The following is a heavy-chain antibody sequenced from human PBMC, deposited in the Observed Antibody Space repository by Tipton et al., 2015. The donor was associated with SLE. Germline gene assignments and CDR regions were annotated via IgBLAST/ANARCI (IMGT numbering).Heavy chain of an antibody. V-gene: IGHV4-34*01. CDR2: INHRGST. Sequence: TLSLTCAVYGGSFSGYYWSWIRQPPGKGLEWIGEINHRGSTNYNPSLKSRLTISVDTSKNQFSLKLSSVTAADTAVYYCASGGRGAMEFDYWGQGTLVTVSS. D-gene: IGHD3-10*01. CDR1: GGSFSGYY. J-gene: IGHJ4*02. CDR3: ASGGRGAMEFDY.